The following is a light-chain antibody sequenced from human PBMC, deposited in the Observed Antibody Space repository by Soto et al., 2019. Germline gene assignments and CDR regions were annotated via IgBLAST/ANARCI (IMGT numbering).Light chain of an antibody. Sequence: QSVLTQPPSASGTPGQRVTMSCSGSSSNIGSNSVNWYQQLPGTAPKLLIYSNNHRPSGVPDRFSGSKSGTSASLAISGLQSEDEADYYCEAWDENMKGYVFGTGNKVT. CDR2: SNN. CDR1: SSNIGSNS. J-gene: IGLJ1*01. CDR3: EAWDENMKGYV. V-gene: IGLV1-44*01.